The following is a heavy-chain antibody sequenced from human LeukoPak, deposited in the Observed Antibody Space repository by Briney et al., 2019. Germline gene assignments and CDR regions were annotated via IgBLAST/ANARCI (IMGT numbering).Heavy chain of an antibody. D-gene: IGHD6-19*01. CDR1: GGPISSSDYY. CDR2: IYYSGNT. J-gene: IGHJ5*02. V-gene: IGHV4-39*01. Sequence: PSETLSLTCTVSGGPISSSDYYWGWIRQPPGKGLEWIGSIYYSGNTFYNPSLKSRVTISVDTSKNQFSLKVSFVTVGDTAVYYCASLVPGAVATYGGVSWGQGTLVTVSS. CDR3: ASLVPGAVATYGGVS.